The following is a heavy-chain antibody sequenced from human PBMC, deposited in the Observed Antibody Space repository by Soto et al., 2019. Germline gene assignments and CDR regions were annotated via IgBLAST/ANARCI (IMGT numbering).Heavy chain of an antibody. J-gene: IGHJ4*02. CDR2: SWYDGTNK. Sequence: GGSLRLSCAASGFTLNTYGMYWVRQAPGKGLEWVAVSWYDGTNKDYADSVKGRFTISRDNSKRTLNLQLNNLRAEDTAVYYCTKLWGYYFESWGQGTLVTVSS. CDR3: TKLWGYYFES. V-gene: IGHV3-33*06. CDR1: GFTLNTYG. D-gene: IGHD3-22*01.